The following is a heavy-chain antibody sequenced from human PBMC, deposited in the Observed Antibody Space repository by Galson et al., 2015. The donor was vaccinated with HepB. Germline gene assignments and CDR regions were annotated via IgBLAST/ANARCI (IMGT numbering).Heavy chain of an antibody. CDR2: ISYDGSNK. CDR1: GFTFSSYA. D-gene: IGHD2-21*02. V-gene: IGHV3-30*04. J-gene: IGHJ6*02. CDR3: AREGIVVVTVPYGMDV. Sequence: SLRLSCAASGFTFSSYAMHWVRQAPGKGLEWVAVISYDGSNKYYADSVKGRFTISRDNSKNTLYLQMNSLRAEDTAVYYCAREGIVVVTVPYGMDVWGQGTTVTVSS.